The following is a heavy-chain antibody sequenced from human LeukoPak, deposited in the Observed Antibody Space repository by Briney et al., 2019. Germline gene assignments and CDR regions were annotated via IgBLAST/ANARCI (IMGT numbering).Heavy chain of an antibody. CDR2: ISYTGTYI. D-gene: IGHD2-15*01. CDR3: ARMISGGRP. J-gene: IGHJ5*02. V-gene: IGHV3-21*04. Sequence: GGSLRLSCAASAFSLNAYNMNWVRQAPGKGLEWVSSISYTGTYIYYADSVKGRFTISRDNAKNSLYLQMNGLRAEDTAVYYCARMISGGRPWGQGTLVTVSS. CDR1: AFSLNAYN.